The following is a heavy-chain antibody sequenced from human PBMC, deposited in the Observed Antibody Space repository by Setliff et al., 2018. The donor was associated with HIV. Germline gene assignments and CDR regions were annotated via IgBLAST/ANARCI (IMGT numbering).Heavy chain of an antibody. V-gene: IGHV4-38-2*02. J-gene: IGHJ5*02. CDR3: ARIGSGWSVGWFDP. D-gene: IGHD6-13*01. CDR2: IDASANT. CDR1: GSSISSNYY. Sequence: SSETLSLTCTVSGSSISSNYYWAWIRQAPGKGLEWIGCIDASANTYYITSLKSRATISIDTSKNQLSLKLRSVTAADTAVYYCARIGSGWSVGWFDPWGQGTLVTVSS.